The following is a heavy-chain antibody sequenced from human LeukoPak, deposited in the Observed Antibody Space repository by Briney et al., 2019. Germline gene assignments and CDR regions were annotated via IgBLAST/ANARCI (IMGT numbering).Heavy chain of an antibody. CDR2: IYYGGST. Sequence: PSETLSLTCTVSGGSISSSSYYWGWIRQPPGKGLEWIGSIYYGGSTYYNPSLKSRVTISEDTSKNQFSLKQTSVTAATTTVYYCASYGYDFWSGYSHWGQGTLVTVSS. CDR1: GGSISSSSYY. CDR3: ASYGYDFWSGYSH. V-gene: IGHV4-39*01. D-gene: IGHD3-3*01. J-gene: IGHJ4*02.